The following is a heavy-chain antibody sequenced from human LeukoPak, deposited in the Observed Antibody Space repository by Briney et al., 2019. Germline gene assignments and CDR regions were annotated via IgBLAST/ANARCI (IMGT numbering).Heavy chain of an antibody. J-gene: IGHJ4*02. CDR2: ISDSGGST. CDR3: AMGRVWHFDY. CDR1: GFTFSSYA. V-gene: IGHV3-23*01. Sequence: PGGSLRLSCAASGFTFSSYAMSWVRQAPGKGLEWVSAISDSGGSTYYADSVKGRFTISRDNSKNTLYLQMNSLRAEGTAVYYCAMGRVWHFDYWGQGTLVTVSS. D-gene: IGHD3-16*01.